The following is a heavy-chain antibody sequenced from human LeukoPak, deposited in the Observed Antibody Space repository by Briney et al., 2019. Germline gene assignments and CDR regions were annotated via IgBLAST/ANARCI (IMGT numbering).Heavy chain of an antibody. J-gene: IGHJ4*02. CDR1: GFIFSSYG. Sequence: GGSLRLSCAASGFIFSSYGMSWVRQAPGKGLEWVSSISGSGGSTYSADSVKGRFTISRDISKNTLFLQMDSLRAEDTAIYYCAKTNYFDSSGDKPYTTHFDYWGQGTLVTVSS. CDR2: ISGSGGST. V-gene: IGHV3-23*01. D-gene: IGHD3-22*01. CDR3: AKTNYFDSSGDKPYTTHFDY.